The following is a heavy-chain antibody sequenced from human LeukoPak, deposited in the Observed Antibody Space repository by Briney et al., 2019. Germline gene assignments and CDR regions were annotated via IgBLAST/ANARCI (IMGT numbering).Heavy chain of an antibody. J-gene: IGHJ3*01. CDR1: GGSFSGYY. D-gene: IGHD5-24*01. CDR3: ARSVEMATLKAFEV. V-gene: IGHV4-34*01. Sequence: SETLSLTCGVYGGSFSGYYWSWIRQPPGKGLEWIGEINHRGSSNYNPSLKSRVTISVDMSKNDFSLKLSSVTAADTAVYYCARSVEMATLKAFEVWGQGTMVTVSS. CDR2: INHRGSS.